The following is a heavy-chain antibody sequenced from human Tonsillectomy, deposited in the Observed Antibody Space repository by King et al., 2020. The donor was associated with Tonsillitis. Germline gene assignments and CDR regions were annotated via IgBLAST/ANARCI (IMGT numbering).Heavy chain of an antibody. CDR2: ISPLFGTP. CDR1: GGTFNSYP. D-gene: IGHD5-12*01. CDR3: ARGAATINGLIIDAFDV. V-gene: IGHV1-69*01. Sequence: VQLVQSGAEVKKPGSSVKVSCKASGGTFNSYPVSWVRQAPGQGLEWMGGISPLFGTPYSAQRFQGRVTITADESTTTSYMEVSSLRFEDTAVYYCARGAATINGLIIDAFDVWGQGTFVTVSS. J-gene: IGHJ3*01.